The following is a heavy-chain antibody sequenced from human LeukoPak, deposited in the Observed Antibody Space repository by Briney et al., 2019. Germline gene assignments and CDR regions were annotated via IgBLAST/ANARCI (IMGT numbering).Heavy chain of an antibody. V-gene: IGHV3-23*01. CDR2: ISCSGGST. CDR3: AKNPDIVVVVAALGMDV. Sequence: PGGSLRLSCAASGFTFSSYAMSWVRQAPGKGLEWVSAISCSGGSTYYADSVKGRFTISRDNSKNTLYLQMNSLRAEDTAVYYCAKNPDIVVVVAALGMDVWGQGTTVTVSS. J-gene: IGHJ6*02. CDR1: GFTFSSYA. D-gene: IGHD2-15*01.